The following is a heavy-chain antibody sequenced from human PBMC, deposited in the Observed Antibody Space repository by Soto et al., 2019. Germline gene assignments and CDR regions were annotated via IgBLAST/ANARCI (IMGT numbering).Heavy chain of an antibody. CDR3: ARERADIVVAPVATSGMDV. D-gene: IGHD2-2*01. CDR2: ISHDGQNQ. CDR1: GFAFGSHG. V-gene: IGHV3-30*03. Sequence: QVQLVESGGGVVPPGRSLKLSCIASGFAFGSHGMHWVRQVSGKGLEWVAVISHDGQNQYYRESVKGRLTISRDNSKNSLFLEVHGLRVEDTAVYYCARERADIVVAPVATSGMDVWGQGTAVTVSS. J-gene: IGHJ6*02.